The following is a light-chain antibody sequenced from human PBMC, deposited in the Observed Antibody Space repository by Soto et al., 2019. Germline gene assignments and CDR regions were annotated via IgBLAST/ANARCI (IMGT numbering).Light chain of an antibody. CDR1: QSIRNW. Sequence: DIQMTQSPSTLSASVGDRVTITCRASQSIRNWLAWYQQKPGKAPKLLIYKASSLESGVPSRFSGSRSGTEFTLTISSLQPDDFATYYCQQYNSYWTFGQGTKVEIK. CDR3: QQYNSYWT. V-gene: IGKV1-5*03. J-gene: IGKJ1*01. CDR2: KAS.